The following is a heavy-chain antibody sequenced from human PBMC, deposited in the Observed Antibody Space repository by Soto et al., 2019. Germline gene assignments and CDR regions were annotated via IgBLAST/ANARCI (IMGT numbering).Heavy chain of an antibody. D-gene: IGHD2-2*01. V-gene: IGHV1-3*04. CDR3: ARGYQGSFDM. CDR2: IFTDNGYT. J-gene: IGHJ3*02. CDR1: GYTFTANA. Sequence: QVNLVQSGAEVNKPGASVKVSCKASGYTFTANAMHWVRQVPGQRFEWMGWIFTDNGYTLYSQNFQGRGTITRDTSANTAYRDLSSLTSEDTAIYYCARGYQGSFDMWGHGTMVTVAS.